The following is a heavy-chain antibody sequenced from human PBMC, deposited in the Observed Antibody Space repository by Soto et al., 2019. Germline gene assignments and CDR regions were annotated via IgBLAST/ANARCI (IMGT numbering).Heavy chain of an antibody. CDR1: RFIFINYG. D-gene: IGHD3-22*01. CDR2: IWYDGSNK. CDR3: ARAGYYHDNTGFYYFDY. Sequence: PGGSLRLSFSSSRFIFINYGIHWVRQAPGKGLEWVGLIWYDGSNKYYADSLKGRFTISRDNAKNSLYLQMNSLRAEDTAVYYCARAGYYHDNTGFYYFDYWGQGTLVTVSS. V-gene: IGHV3-33*01. J-gene: IGHJ4*02.